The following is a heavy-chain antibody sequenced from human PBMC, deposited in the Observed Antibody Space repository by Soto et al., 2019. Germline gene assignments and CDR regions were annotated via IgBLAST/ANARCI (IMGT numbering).Heavy chain of an antibody. J-gene: IGHJ4*02. D-gene: IGHD3-10*01. Sequence: EVQLVESGGGLVQPGGSLRLSCAASGFTFSGYWMHWVRHVPGKGLVWVSRIDNDGSSTTYADSVKGRFTISRDNAKNTLYVQMNSLTAEDTAVYYCARDGSGPIDFDYWGQGTLVTVSS. CDR1: GFTFSGYW. V-gene: IGHV3-74*01. CDR2: IDNDGSST. CDR3: ARDGSGPIDFDY.